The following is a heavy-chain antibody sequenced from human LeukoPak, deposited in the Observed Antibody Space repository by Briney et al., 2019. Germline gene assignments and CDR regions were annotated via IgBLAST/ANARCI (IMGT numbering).Heavy chain of an antibody. D-gene: IGHD6-13*01. J-gene: IGHJ4*02. Sequence: GGSLRLSCAASGFTFSSYWMHWVRQAPGKGLVWVPRINSDGSRTSYADSVKGRFTISRDNAKNTLYLQMNSLRAEDTAVYYCARHIAAAGPGFDYWGQGTLVTVSS. V-gene: IGHV3-74*01. CDR2: INSDGSRT. CDR3: ARHIAAAGPGFDY. CDR1: GFTFSSYW.